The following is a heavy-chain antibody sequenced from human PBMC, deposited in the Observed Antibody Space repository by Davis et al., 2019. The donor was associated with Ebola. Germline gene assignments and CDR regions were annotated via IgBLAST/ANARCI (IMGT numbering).Heavy chain of an antibody. CDR3: ARGQRGYSF. V-gene: IGHV4-30-4*01. J-gene: IGHJ4*02. Sequence: MPSETLSLTCTVSGGSISRGDYYWSWIRQPPGKGLEWIGYIYYSGNTYYNPSLKSRVTVSVDTSKNQFSLKLNSVTAADTAVYYCARGQRGYSFWGRGTLVIVSS. CDR2: IYYSGNT. D-gene: IGHD5-18*01. CDR1: GGSISRGDYY.